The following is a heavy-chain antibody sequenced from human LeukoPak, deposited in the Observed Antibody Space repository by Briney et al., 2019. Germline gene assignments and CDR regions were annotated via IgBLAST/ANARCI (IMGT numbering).Heavy chain of an antibody. CDR3: ARTRMDFDS. CDR2: IYGST. CDR1: GGSISTTTYY. V-gene: IGHV4-39*01. D-gene: IGHD1-14*01. J-gene: IGHJ4*02. Sequence: PSETLSLTCTVSGGSISTTTYYWGWIRQPPGKGLEWMGSIYGSTYYNPSLKSRVTISVDTSKNQFSLKLNSVTAADTAVYYCARTRMDFDSWGQGILVTVSS.